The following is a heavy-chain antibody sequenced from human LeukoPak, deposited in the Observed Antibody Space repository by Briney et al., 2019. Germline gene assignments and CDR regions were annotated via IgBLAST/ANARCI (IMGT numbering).Heavy chain of an antibody. Sequence: ASVKVSCKASGYTFTGYCMHWVRQAPGQGLEWMGWINPNSGGTNYAQKFQGRVTMTRDTSISTAYMELSRLRSDDTAVYHCAREPDYHFDYWGQGTLVTVSS. CDR2: INPNSGGT. J-gene: IGHJ4*02. CDR3: AREPDYHFDY. CDR1: GYTFTGYC. D-gene: IGHD3-16*01. V-gene: IGHV1-2*02.